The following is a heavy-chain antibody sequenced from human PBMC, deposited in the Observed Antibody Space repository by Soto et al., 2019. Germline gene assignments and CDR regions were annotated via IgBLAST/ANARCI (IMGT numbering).Heavy chain of an antibody. CDR3: ATGDHYYYGMDV. V-gene: IGHV3-74*01. CDR1: GFTFSSYW. CDR2: INSDGSST. D-gene: IGHD7-27*01. J-gene: IGHJ6*02. Sequence: GGSLRLSCAASGFTFSSYWMHWVRQAPGKGLVWVSRINSDGSSTSYADSVKGRFTISRDNAKNTLYLQMNSLRAEDTAVYYCATGDHYYYGMDVWGQGTTVTVS.